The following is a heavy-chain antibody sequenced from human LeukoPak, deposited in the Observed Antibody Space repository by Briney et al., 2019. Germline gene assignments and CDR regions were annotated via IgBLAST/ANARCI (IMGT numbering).Heavy chain of an antibody. V-gene: IGHV3-64*01. D-gene: IGHD6-19*01. J-gene: IGHJ4*02. CDR1: GFIFSNYG. CDR3: ARVPFSSAWYDY. CDR2: ISSNGGST. Sequence: PGGSLRLSCAASGFIFSNYGMHWVRQAPGRGLEFVSRISSNGGSTYYASSLKGRFTISRDNSKNTVYLQMASLRPEDMAVYYCARVPFSSAWYDYWGQGTLVTVSS.